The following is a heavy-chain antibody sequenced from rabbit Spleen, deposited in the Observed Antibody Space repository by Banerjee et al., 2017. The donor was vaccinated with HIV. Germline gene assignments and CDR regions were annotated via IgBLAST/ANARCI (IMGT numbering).Heavy chain of an antibody. V-gene: IGHV1S40*01. D-gene: IGHD8-1*01. CDR1: GVSFSSNYY. CDR2: IDTGSSGFT. J-gene: IGHJ6*01. CDR3: ARDSGSSFSSYGMDL. Sequence: QSLEESGGDLVKPGASLTLTCTASGVSFSSNYYMCWVRQAPGKGLEWIACIDTGSSGFTYFASWAKGRFTISKTSSTTVTLQMTSLTAADTATYFCARDSGSSFSSYGMDLWVPGTLVTVS.